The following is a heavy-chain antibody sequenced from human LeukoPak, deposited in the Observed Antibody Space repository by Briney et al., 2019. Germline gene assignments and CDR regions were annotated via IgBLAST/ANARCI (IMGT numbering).Heavy chain of an antibody. V-gene: IGHV4-38-2*01. D-gene: IGHD3-3*01. J-gene: IGHJ5*02. CDR3: ARLGYDFWSGSISWFDP. CDR2: IYHSGST. CDR1: GYSISSGYY. Sequence: PSETLSLTCAVSGYSISSGYYWGWIRQPPGKGLEWIGSIYHSGSTYYNPPLKSRVTISVDTSKKQFSLKLSAVTAADTAVYYCARLGYDFWSGSISWFDPWGQGTLVTVSS.